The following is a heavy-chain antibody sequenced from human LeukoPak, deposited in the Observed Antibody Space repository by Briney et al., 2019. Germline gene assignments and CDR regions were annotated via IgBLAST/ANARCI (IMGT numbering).Heavy chain of an antibody. CDR2: IHISGST. CDR3: ARALNPLSGTYYIDY. J-gene: IGHJ4*02. CDR1: GASINTHY. D-gene: IGHD3-10*01. Sequence: SETLSLTCTVSGASINTHYWTWIRQPAGKGLDWIGRIHISGSTVYSPSIKSRVTMSVDTSKNQFSLKLSSVTAADTVVYYCARALNPLSGTYYIDYWRQGTPVTVSS. V-gene: IGHV4-4*07.